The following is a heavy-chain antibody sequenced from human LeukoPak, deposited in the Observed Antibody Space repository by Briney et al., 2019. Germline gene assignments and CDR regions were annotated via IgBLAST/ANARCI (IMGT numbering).Heavy chain of an antibody. V-gene: IGHV1-18*01. CDR2: ISTFNGHT. D-gene: IGHD3-10*01. CDR1: GYTFTTYG. J-gene: IGHJ4*02. Sequence: ASVKVSCKASGYTFTTYGISWVRQAPGHGLEWMGWISTFNGHTNYAQSRQDRVTMTTDTSTSTVYMELSSLISDDTAVYYCARDTGSGSGTYFDYWGQGTLVTVSS. CDR3: ARDTGSGSGTYFDY.